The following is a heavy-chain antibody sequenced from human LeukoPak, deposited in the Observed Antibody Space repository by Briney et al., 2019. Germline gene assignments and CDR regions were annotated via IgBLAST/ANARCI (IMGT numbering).Heavy chain of an antibody. D-gene: IGHD6-19*01. V-gene: IGHV4-59*11. Sequence: SETLSLTCTVSGGSISSHYWSWIRQPPGKGLEWIGYIYYSGSTNYNPSLKSRVTISVDTSKNQFSLKLSSVTAADTAVYYCARDRGWSTYFDYWGQGTLVTVSS. CDR3: ARDRGWSTYFDY. CDR2: IYYSGST. J-gene: IGHJ4*02. CDR1: GGSISSHY.